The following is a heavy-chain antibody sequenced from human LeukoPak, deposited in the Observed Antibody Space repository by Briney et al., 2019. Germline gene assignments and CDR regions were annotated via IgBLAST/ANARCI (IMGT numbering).Heavy chain of an antibody. V-gene: IGHV1-24*01. Sequence: GASVKVSCKVSGYTLTELSMHWVRQAPGKGLEWMGGFDPEDGETIYAQKFQGRVTMTEDTSTDTAYMELSSLRSEDTAVYYCATSIAVAGTFDCWGQGTLVTVSS. CDR3: ATSIAVAGTFDC. CDR2: FDPEDGET. CDR1: GYTLTELS. J-gene: IGHJ4*02. D-gene: IGHD6-19*01.